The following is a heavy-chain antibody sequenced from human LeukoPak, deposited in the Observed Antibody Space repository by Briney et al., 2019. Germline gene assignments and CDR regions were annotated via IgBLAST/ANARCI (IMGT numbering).Heavy chain of an antibody. Sequence: GGSLRLSCAASGFTFSSYAMHWVRQAPGKGLEWVSGISWSSGSIGYADSVKGRFTISRDNAKNSLYLQMNSLRAEDMALYYCAKGDSSGWYGGDAFDIWGQGTMVTVSS. CDR1: GFTFSSYA. J-gene: IGHJ3*02. CDR3: AKGDSSGWYGGDAFDI. CDR2: ISWSSGSI. V-gene: IGHV3-9*03. D-gene: IGHD6-19*01.